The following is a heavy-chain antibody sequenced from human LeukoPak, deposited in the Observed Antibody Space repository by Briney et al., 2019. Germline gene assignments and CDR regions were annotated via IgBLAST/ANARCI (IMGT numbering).Heavy chain of an antibody. CDR1: GYTFTSNY. J-gene: IGHJ4*02. CDR3: ARDQEGFDY. Sequence: ASVKVSCKASGYTFTSNYIHWVRQAPGQGLEWMGMIYPRDGSTSYAQKFQGRVTVTRDTSTSTVHMELSGLRSEDTAIYYCARDQEGFDYWGQGTLVTVSS. V-gene: IGHV1-46*01. CDR2: IYPRDGST.